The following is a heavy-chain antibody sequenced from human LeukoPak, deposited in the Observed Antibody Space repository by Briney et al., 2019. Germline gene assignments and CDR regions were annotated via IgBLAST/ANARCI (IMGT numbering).Heavy chain of an antibody. D-gene: IGHD3-22*01. Sequence: ASVTVSCKASGYTFTSYAMNWVRQAPGQGLEWMGWINTNTGNPTYAQGFTGRFVFSLDTSVSTAYLQISSLKAEDTAVYYCARSAYDSSGYYYVPFDYWGQGTLVTVSS. CDR1: GYTFTSYA. CDR2: INTNTGNP. V-gene: IGHV7-4-1*02. J-gene: IGHJ4*02. CDR3: ARSAYDSSGYYYVPFDY.